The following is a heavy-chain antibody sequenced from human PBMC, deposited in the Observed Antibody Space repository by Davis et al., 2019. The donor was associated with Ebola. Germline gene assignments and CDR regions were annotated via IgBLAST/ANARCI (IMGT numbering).Heavy chain of an antibody. Sequence: PGGSLRLSCAASGFTLSSYWMHWVRQAPGKGLVWVSRLDSDGSTTNYADSVKGRFTISRDNAKNTLYLQMNSLRAEDTAVYCCVRGYYGMDVWGQGTTVTVSS. CDR2: LDSDGSTT. CDR3: VRGYYGMDV. V-gene: IGHV3-74*01. CDR1: GFTLSSYW. J-gene: IGHJ6*02.